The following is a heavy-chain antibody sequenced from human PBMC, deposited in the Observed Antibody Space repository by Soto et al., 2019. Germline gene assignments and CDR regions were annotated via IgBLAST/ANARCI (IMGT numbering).Heavy chain of an antibody. CDR1: GFTFITYW. Sequence: PGGSLRLSCAASGFTFITYWMTWVRQAPGKGLEWVANIKQGGSEKHYVYSVKGRFSISRDNAKNSLYLQMNSLRAEDTAVYYCAREWSDQLEIDYWGQGIQVTVSS. V-gene: IGHV3-7*01. D-gene: IGHD2-2*01. CDR2: IKQGGSEK. J-gene: IGHJ4*02. CDR3: AREWSDQLEIDY.